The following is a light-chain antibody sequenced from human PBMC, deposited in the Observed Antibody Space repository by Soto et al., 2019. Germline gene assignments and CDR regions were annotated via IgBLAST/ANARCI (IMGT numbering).Light chain of an antibody. J-gene: IGKJ1*01. CDR2: AAS. CDR1: QGFSNY. CDR3: QKYSGARWT. Sequence: DIQMTQSPYSLSASVGDRVTITCRASQGFSNYLSWYQQKPGKVPKLLIYAASSLQSEVPSRFSGSGSGPDFTLTISSLQPEDVATYYCQKYSGARWTFGQGTKGEIK. V-gene: IGKV1-27*01.